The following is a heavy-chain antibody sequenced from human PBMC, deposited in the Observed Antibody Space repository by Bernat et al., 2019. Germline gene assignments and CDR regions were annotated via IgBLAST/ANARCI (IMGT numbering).Heavy chain of an antibody. V-gene: IGHV3-23*01. CDR1: GFTFSSYA. D-gene: IGHD3-22*01. J-gene: IGHJ4*02. CDR2: ISGSGGST. Sequence: EVQLLESGGGLVQPGGSLRLSCVASGFTFSSYAMSWVRQAPGKGLEWVSAISGSGGSTYYADSVKGRFTISRDNSKNMLYLQMNSLRAEDTAVYYCAKVGARDSSGYYYGEWGQGTLVTVSS. CDR3: AKVGARDSSGYYYGE.